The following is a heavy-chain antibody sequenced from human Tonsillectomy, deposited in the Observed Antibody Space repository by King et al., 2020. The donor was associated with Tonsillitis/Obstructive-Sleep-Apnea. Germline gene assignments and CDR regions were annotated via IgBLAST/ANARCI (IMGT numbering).Heavy chain of an antibody. CDR2: ISYDGSDK. Sequence: VQLVESGGGVVQPGRSRRLSCVASGVTFCHYAMHWVRQSPGKGLEWAALISYDGSDKYYADSVKGRFTVSRDNSKNTLYLQMNFLRPEDTAVYYCARGEMATISPAFDIWGQGTMLTVSS. D-gene: IGHD5-24*01. V-gene: IGHV3-30*04. CDR3: ARGEMATISPAFDI. CDR1: GVTFCHYA. J-gene: IGHJ3*02.